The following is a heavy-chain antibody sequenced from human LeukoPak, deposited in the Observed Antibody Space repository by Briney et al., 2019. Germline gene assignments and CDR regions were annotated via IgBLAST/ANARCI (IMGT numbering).Heavy chain of an antibody. V-gene: IGHV4-39*01. CDR3: ARHGYSSSWYKNWFDP. Sequence: SETLSLTCTVSGGSLSSNSYYWVWIRQPPGKGLEWTGSIYYSGSTYYNPSLKSRVTISVDTSKNQLSLKLRSVTAADTAVYYCARHGYSSSWYKNWFDPWGQGTLVTVSS. J-gene: IGHJ5*02. D-gene: IGHD6-13*01. CDR2: IYYSGST. CDR1: GGSLSSNSYY.